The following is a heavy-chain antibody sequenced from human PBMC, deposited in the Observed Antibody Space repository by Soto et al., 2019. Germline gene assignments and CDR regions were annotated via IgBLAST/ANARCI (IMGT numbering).Heavy chain of an antibody. V-gene: IGHV3-11*01. D-gene: IGHD5-18*01. CDR1: GFTFSDYY. CDR3: AKDHEGYSYGYFFFDS. Sequence: GGSLRLSCAASGFTFSDYYMSWIRQAPGKGLEWVSYISSSGSTIYYADSVKGRFTISRDNSKNTLYLQMNSLRAEDTALYYWAKDHEGYSYGYFFFDSWGQGTLVTVSS. CDR2: ISSSGSTI. J-gene: IGHJ4*02.